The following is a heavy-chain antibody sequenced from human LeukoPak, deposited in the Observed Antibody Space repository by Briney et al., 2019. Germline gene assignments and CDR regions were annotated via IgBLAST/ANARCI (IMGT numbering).Heavy chain of an antibody. CDR2: IIPIFGTA. CDR3: ARDGGSSCYVIDY. D-gene: IGHD6-13*01. V-gene: IGHV1-69*13. J-gene: IGHJ4*02. Sequence: SVTVSCTASGGTFTSYAISWVRQAPGQGLEWMGGIIPIFGTANYAQKFQGRVTITADESTSTAYMELSRLRSDDTAVYYCARDGGSSCYVIDYWGQGTLVTVSS. CDR1: GGTFTSYA.